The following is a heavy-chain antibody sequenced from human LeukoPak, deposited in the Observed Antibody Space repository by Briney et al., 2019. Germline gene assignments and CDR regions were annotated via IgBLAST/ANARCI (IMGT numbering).Heavy chain of an antibody. J-gene: IGHJ4*02. CDR2: IDPSHSYT. Sequence: GESLEISWKASGYSFTSYWISWVRQMHGKGLEGLGGIDPSHSYTNYSPSFQGHCTISAHKSISTAYLQWSSLKASDPAMYYCARHDCTNGVCYPNDYWGQGTLVTVSS. V-gene: IGHV5-10-1*01. CDR3: ARHDCTNGVCYPNDY. D-gene: IGHD2-8*01. CDR1: GYSFTSYW.